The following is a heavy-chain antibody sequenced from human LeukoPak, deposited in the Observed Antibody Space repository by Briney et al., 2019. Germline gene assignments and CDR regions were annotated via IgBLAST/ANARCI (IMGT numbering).Heavy chain of an antibody. J-gene: IGHJ6*03. Sequence: ASVKVSCKASGYTCTSYYINWVRQATGQGLEWMGWMNPNSGNTGYAQKFQGRVTMTRNTSISTAYMELSSLRSEDTAVYYCARTRTALGGYYYYMDVWGKGTTVTVSS. CDR3: ARTRTALGGYYYYMDV. V-gene: IGHV1-8*01. D-gene: IGHD2-21*02. CDR2: MNPNSGNT. CDR1: GYTCTSYY.